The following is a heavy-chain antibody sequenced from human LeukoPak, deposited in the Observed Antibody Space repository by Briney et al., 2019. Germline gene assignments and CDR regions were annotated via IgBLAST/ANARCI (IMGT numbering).Heavy chain of an antibody. Sequence: ASVKVSWKASGGTFSSYAISWVRQAPGQGLEWMGGIIPIFGTANYAQKFQGRVTITADESTSTAYMELSSLRSEDTAVYYCASGGWYSYYFDYWGQGTLVTVSS. J-gene: IGHJ4*02. CDR1: GGTFSSYA. V-gene: IGHV1-69*13. CDR2: IIPIFGTA. D-gene: IGHD6-19*01. CDR3: ASGGWYSYYFDY.